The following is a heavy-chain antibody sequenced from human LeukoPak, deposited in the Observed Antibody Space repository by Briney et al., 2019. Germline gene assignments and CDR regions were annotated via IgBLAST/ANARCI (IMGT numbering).Heavy chain of an antibody. V-gene: IGHV3-7*01. CDR3: PRGRGLDY. J-gene: IGHJ4*02. D-gene: IGHD3-10*01. CDR2: IKQDGSEK. CDR1: GFTFSSLW. Sequence: GGSLRLSCAASGFTFSSLWMSWVRQAPGKGLEWVANIKQDGSEKYYVDSVKGRFSISRDNAKNSLYLQMNSLRAEDTAVYYCPRGRGLDYWGQGTLVTVSS.